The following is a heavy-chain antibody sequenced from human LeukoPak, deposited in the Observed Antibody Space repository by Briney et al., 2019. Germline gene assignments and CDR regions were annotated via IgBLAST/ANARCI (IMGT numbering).Heavy chain of an antibody. D-gene: IGHD6-13*01. CDR2: IYTGGTP. Sequence: GGSLRLSCVASGFTINNNYMTWVRQAPGKGLEWVSVIYTGGTPYYADSVKGRFTISRDISKNTVCLQMNSLRAEDTAVYYCARGAATGPTLGLDYWGQGTLVTVSS. CDR3: ARGAATGPTLGLDY. J-gene: IGHJ4*02. CDR1: GFTINNNY. V-gene: IGHV3-53*01.